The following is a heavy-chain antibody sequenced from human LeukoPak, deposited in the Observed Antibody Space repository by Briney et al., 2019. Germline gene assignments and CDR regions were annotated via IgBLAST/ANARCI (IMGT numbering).Heavy chain of an antibody. CDR3: ARTSLRPYYFDY. V-gene: IGHV4-30-2*01. J-gene: IGHJ4*02. CDR2: IYRSGST. CDR1: GGSISSSGYS. D-gene: IGHD3-16*01. Sequence: QLQLQESGSGLVKPSQTLSLTCGVSGGSISSSGYSWSWIRQPPGKGLEWIGYIYRSGSTYYNPSRKSRVTISIDRSKDQFSLELISVTAADTAVYYCARTSLRPYYFDYWGQGTLVTVSS.